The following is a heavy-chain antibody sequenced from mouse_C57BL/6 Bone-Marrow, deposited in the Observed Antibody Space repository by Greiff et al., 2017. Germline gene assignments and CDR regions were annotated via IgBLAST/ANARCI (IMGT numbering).Heavy chain of an antibody. D-gene: IGHD4-1*01. CDR3: AGVLTGSGFGY. CDR2: IDPSDSYT. CDR1: GYTFTSYW. V-gene: IGHV1-59*01. Sequence: QVQLQQPGAELVRPGTSVKLSCKASGYTFTSYWMNWVKQRPGQGLEWIGVIDPSDSYTNYNQKFKGKATLTVDTSSRTAYMQLSSLTSVDSAVYDCAGVLTGSGFGYWGQGTTLTVSS. J-gene: IGHJ2*01.